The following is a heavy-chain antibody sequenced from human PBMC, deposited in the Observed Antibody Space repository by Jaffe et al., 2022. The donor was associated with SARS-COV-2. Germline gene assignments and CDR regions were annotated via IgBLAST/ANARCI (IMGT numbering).Heavy chain of an antibody. D-gene: IGHD3-16*01. Sequence: QVYLVQSGAEVKKPGASVKISCEASGYTFSSYTVHWVRQAPGQGLEWVGWISAGSLRTRYSQNFQDRVTLTWDTSANTAYMELSSLRPEDTAVYYCARGRTALFDGSDYRGPFDYWGQGALVTVSS. J-gene: IGHJ4*02. CDR3: ARGRTALFDGSDYRGPFDY. V-gene: IGHV1-3*01. CDR2: ISAGSLRT. CDR1: GYTFSSYT.